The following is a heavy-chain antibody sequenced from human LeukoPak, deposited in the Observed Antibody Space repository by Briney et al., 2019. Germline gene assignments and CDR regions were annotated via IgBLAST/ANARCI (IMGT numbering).Heavy chain of an antibody. CDR1: GFTFCSYA. V-gene: IGHV3-23*01. D-gene: IGHD4-11*01. Sequence: GGSLRLSCAASGFTFCSYAMDSVRQAPGKGLEWVSAFSGSGGSTYYADSVKGRFTISRDNSKTTLFLQMNSLRAEDTAVYYCAKDLHDYGNYVGWFDSWGQGTLVTVSS. CDR2: FSGSGGST. CDR3: AKDLHDYGNYVGWFDS. J-gene: IGHJ5*01.